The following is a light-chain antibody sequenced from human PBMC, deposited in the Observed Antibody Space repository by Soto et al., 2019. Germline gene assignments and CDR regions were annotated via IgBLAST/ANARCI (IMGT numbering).Light chain of an antibody. V-gene: IGLV2-14*01. CDR3: SSYTSGRDVYV. CDR1: SSDVGSYHY. J-gene: IGLJ1*01. Sequence: QSALTQPASVSGCPGQSITISCTGTSSDVGSYHYVSWFQQHPGKAPKLIIFEVSDRPSGVSTRFSGSKSGDTAPLTISGLQADDEADYYCSSYTSGRDVYVFGGGTKVTVL. CDR2: EVS.